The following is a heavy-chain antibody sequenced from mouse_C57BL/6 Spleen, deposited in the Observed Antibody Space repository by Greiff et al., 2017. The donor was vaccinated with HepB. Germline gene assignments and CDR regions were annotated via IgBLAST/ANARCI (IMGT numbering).Heavy chain of an antibody. CDR2: IYPRSGNT. CDR3: ASPFYYYGSIWYFDV. CDR1: GYTFTSYG. V-gene: IGHV1-81*01. D-gene: IGHD1-1*01. Sequence: VQLQQSGAELARPGASVKLSCKASGYTFTSYGISWVKQRTGQGLEWIGEIYPRSGNTYYNEKFKGKATLTADKSSSTAYMELRSLTSEDSAVYFCASPFYYYGSIWYFDVWGTGTTVTVSS. J-gene: IGHJ1*03.